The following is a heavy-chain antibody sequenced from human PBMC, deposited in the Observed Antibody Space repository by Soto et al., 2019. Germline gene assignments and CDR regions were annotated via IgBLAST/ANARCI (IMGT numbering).Heavy chain of an antibody. V-gene: IGHV3-30*18. CDR3: AKGGRGTYYYYYGMDV. D-gene: IGHD1-1*01. CDR2: ISYDGSNK. J-gene: IGHJ6*02. Sequence: QVQLVESGGGVVQPGRSLRLSCAASRFTFSSYGMHWVRQAPGKGLEWVAAISYDGSNKSYADSVKGRFTISRDNSKNTLYLQMNSLRTEDTAVYYCAKGGRGTYYYYYGMDVWGQGTTITVSS. CDR1: RFTFSSYG.